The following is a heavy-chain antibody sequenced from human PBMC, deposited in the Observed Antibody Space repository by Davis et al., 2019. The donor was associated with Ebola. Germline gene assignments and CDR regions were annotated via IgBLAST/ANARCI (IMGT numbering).Heavy chain of an antibody. J-gene: IGHJ5*02. Sequence: SETLSLTCSVSGGSISGYYWSWIRQPPGQGLEWIGYISYSGTTNSNPSLRSRVAISLETSKNQFSLKLRSVTAADTAVYFCARHPSTGFASGWSVYNWFDPWGQGTLVTVSS. D-gene: IGHD6-19*01. CDR1: GGSISGYY. CDR3: ARHPSTGFASGWSVYNWFDP. CDR2: ISYSGTT. V-gene: IGHV4-59*08.